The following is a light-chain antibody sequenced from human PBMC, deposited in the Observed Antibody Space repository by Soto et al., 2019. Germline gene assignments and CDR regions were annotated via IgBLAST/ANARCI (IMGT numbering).Light chain of an antibody. CDR2: RNN. V-gene: IGLV1-47*01. CDR3: AALDDSLSGVV. Sequence: QSVLTQPPSASGTPGQRVTISCSGSSSNIGSNYVYWYQQLPGTAPKLLIYRNNQRPSGVPDRFSGSKSGTSASLAISGLPSEDEADYYCAALDDSLSGVVLGGGTKLTVL. J-gene: IGLJ2*01. CDR1: SSNIGSNY.